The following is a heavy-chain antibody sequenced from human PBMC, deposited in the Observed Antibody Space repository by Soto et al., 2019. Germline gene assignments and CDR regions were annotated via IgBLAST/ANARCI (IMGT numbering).Heavy chain of an antibody. CDR1: GFTLSSYW. V-gene: IGHV3-7*05. CDR2: INRDGSKQ. D-gene: IGHD6-13*01. CDR3: ARDVSPGTSSLYLEAFDI. Sequence: EVQLEESGGDLVQPGGSLRVSCSASGFTLSSYWMTWVRQAPGKGLEWVANINRDGSKQSYLDSVRGRFTISRDNVRQSLYLQMNSLRADDPALYYCARDVSPGTSSLYLEAFDIWGQGTMVTVSS. J-gene: IGHJ3*02.